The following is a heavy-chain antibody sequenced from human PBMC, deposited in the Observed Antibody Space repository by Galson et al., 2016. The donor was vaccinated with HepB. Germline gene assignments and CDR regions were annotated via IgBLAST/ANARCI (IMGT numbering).Heavy chain of an antibody. D-gene: IGHD3-16*01. CDR2: ITRSGDAT. J-gene: IGHJ4*02. CDR1: GFSFSNSG. CDR3: GKHGGFDY. V-gene: IGHV3-23*01. Sequence: SLRLSCAASGFSFSNSGMSWVRQAPGRGLEWVSGITRSGDATHYVDFAKGRFTISRDNSKNTLYLYMNNLTAGDTAISYCGKHGGFDYWGQGALVTVSS.